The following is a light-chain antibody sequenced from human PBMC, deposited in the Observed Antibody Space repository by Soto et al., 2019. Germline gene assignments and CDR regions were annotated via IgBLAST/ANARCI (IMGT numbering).Light chain of an antibody. CDR2: DAS. CDR3: QQYNSYPLT. Sequence: DIQMTQSPSTLSASVGDRVTITCWASQSISSWLAWYQQKPGKAPKLLIYDASSLESGVPSRFSGSGSGTELTLTISSLQPDDFATYYCQQYNSYPLTFGGGTKVDIK. J-gene: IGKJ4*01. CDR1: QSISSW. V-gene: IGKV1-5*01.